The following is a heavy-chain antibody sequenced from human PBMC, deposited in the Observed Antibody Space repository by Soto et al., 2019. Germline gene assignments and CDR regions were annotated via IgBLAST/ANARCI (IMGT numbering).Heavy chain of an antibody. D-gene: IGHD1-26*01. Sequence: QVQLVQSGAEVKKPGASVKVSCKASGYTFTSYYMHWVRQAPGQGLEWMGIINPSGGSTSYEQKFQSRVTMTRGTSTSNAQLVQSSLGTEDAAVDYCGGGGGYSGSYQFDYWGQGTLVTVSS. CDR3: GGGGGYSGSYQFDY. CDR2: INPSGGST. J-gene: IGHJ4*02. V-gene: IGHV1-46*01. CDR1: GYTFTSYY.